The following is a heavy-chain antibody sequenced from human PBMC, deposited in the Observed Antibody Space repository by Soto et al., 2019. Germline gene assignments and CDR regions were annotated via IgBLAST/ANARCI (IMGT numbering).Heavy chain of an antibody. CDR3: ARGDTTVTTYWFAP. Sequence: QVQLVQSGAEVKKPGASVKVSCKASGYTFTSYDINWVRQATGQGLEWMGWMNPNSGNTGYAQKFQGRATMTRNTSISTAYMELSSLRSEDTAVYYGARGDTTVTTYWFAPWGQGTLVTVSS. CDR2: MNPNSGNT. V-gene: IGHV1-8*01. CDR1: GYTFTSYD. D-gene: IGHD4-17*01. J-gene: IGHJ5*02.